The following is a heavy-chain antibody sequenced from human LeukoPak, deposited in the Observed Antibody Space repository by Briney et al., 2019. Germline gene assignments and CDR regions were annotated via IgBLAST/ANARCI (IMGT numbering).Heavy chain of an antibody. Sequence: SETLSLTCTVSGDSISTYYWSWIRQPAWKGLEWIGHIHTSGTTNYNPSLKSRVTMSVDTTKNQFSLQLSSVTAADTAVYYCARQDSSGYGWFDPWGQGALVTVSS. J-gene: IGHJ5*02. CDR2: IHTSGTT. CDR1: GDSISTYY. D-gene: IGHD3-22*01. V-gene: IGHV4-4*07. CDR3: ARQDSSGYGWFDP.